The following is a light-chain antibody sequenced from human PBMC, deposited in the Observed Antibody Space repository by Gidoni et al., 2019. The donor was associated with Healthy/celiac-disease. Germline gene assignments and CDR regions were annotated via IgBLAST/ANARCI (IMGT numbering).Light chain of an antibody. J-gene: IGLJ2*01. Sequence: SALTQPAPASGSPGQSITISCTGTSSDVGGYNYVSWYQPHPGKAPKLMIYEVSNRPCGVSHRFSGSKSGNTASLTISGLQAEDEADYYCSSYTSSSSYVVFGGGTKLTVL. CDR1: SSDVGGYNY. V-gene: IGLV2-14*01. CDR2: EVS. CDR3: SSYTSSSSYVV.